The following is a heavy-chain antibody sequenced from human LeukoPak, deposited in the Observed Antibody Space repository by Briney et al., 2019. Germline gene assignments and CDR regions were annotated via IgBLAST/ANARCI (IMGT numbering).Heavy chain of an antibody. Sequence: SETLSLTCTVSGVSISSYFWSWLRQPAGKGLEWLGRIYTSGTTNYNTTLKSRLTMSVDTSKNQFSLRLSSVTAADTAVYYCAREDPLVAARGLDYWGQGTLVTVSS. V-gene: IGHV4-4*07. J-gene: IGHJ4*02. CDR1: GVSISSYF. D-gene: IGHD2-15*01. CDR2: IYTSGTT. CDR3: AREDPLVAARGLDY.